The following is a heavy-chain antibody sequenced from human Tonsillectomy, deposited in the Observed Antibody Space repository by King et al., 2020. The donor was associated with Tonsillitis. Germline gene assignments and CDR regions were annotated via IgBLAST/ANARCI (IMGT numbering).Heavy chain of an antibody. CDR2: SNPNSGGT. CDR3: ARDLLEAVTIYFFAY. V-gene: IGHV1-2*02. Sequence: QLVQSGAEVKKPGASVKVSCKASGYTFIGYDMHWVRQATGQGLEWMGWSNPNSGGTNYAQKFQGRVTMTRDTSINTAYMELNNLRSDDTAVYYCARDLLEAVTIYFFAYWGQGTLVTVSS. J-gene: IGHJ4*02. D-gene: IGHD4-17*01. CDR1: GYTFIGYD.